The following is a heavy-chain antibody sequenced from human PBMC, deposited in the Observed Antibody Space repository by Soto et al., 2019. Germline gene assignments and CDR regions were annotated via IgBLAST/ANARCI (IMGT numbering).Heavy chain of an antibody. V-gene: IGHV3-33*01. Sequence: QVQLVESGGGVVQPGRSLRLSCAASGFTFSNYGMHWVRQAPGKGLEWVAIIWYDGSNEYYAGSVKGRFTISRDNSENTLYLQMNSLRAEDTAVYYCARATQPDYWGQGTLVTVSS. CDR3: ARATQPDY. J-gene: IGHJ4*02. CDR2: IWYDGSNE. D-gene: IGHD2-2*01. CDR1: GFTFSNYG.